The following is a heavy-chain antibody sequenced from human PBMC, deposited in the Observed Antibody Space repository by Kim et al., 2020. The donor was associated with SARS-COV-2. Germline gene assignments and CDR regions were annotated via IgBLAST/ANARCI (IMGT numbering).Heavy chain of an antibody. J-gene: IGHJ4*02. D-gene: IGHD5-18*01. CDR1: GGSISSGGYY. CDR2: IYYSGST. Sequence: SETLSLTCTVSGGSISSGGYYWSWIRQHPGKGLEWIGYIYYSGSTYYNPSLKSRVTISVDTSKNQFSLKLSSVTAADTAVYYCARTSSLRYSYVIDYWGQGTLVTVSS. V-gene: IGHV4-31*03. CDR3: ARTSSLRYSYVIDY.